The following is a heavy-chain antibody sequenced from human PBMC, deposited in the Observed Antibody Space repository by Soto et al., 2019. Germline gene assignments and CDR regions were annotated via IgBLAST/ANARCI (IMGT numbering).Heavy chain of an antibody. J-gene: IGHJ2*01. V-gene: IGHV1-69*12. CDR3: ATARIGTMIVVVTSGFDL. CDR2: IIPIFGTA. Sequence: QVQLVQSGAEVKKPGSSVRVSCKASGGTFSSYAISWVRQAPGQGLEWMGGIIPIFGTANYAQKFQGRVTITADESTSMAYMALSSLRSEDTAVYYCATARIGTMIVVVTSGFDLWGRGTLVTVSS. D-gene: IGHD3-22*01. CDR1: GGTFSSYA.